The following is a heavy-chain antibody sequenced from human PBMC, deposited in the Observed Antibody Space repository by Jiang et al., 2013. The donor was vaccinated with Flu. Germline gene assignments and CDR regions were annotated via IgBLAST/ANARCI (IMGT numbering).Heavy chain of an antibody. Sequence: SCPGLVKPSETLSLTCTVSGGSISSSSYYWGWIRQPPGKGLEWIGSIYYSGSTYYNPSLKSRVTISVDTSKNQFSLKLSSVTAADTAVYYCARRAVTGPNNNYYFDYWGQGTLVTVSS. D-gene: IGHD4-17*01. V-gene: IGHV4-39*01. J-gene: IGHJ4*02. CDR2: IYYSGST. CDR1: GGSISSSSYY. CDR3: ARRAVTGPNNNYYFDY.